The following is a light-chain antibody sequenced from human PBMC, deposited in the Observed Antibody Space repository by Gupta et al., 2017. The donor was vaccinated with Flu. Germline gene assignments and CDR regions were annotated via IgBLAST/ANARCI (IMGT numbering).Light chain of an antibody. CDR3: QSCDSREGGWR. V-gene: IGLV6-57*01. Sequence: NFMLTQPHSVSESPGKTVTISCTRTSGSIASNYVQVAQQRTGSSHTTVIEEYNQRPSGVPDRFSCSIDSSSNSASLAIXGXKTEDEXDYYCQSCDSREGGWRFGGGTKLTVL. CDR2: EYN. J-gene: IGLJ2*01. CDR1: SGSIASNY.